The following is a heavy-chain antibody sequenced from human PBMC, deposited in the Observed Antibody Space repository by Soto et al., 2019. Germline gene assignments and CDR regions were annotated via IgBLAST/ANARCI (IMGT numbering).Heavy chain of an antibody. V-gene: IGHV3-30-3*01. CDR2: ISYDGSNK. CDR1: GFTFSSYA. D-gene: IGHD6-6*01. Sequence: GGSLRLSCAASGFTFSSYAMHWVRQAPGKGLEWVAVISYDGSNKYYADSVKGRFTISRDNSKNTLYLQMNSLRAEDTAVYYCARVPYSSSTEDAFDIWGQGTMVTVSS. CDR3: ARVPYSSSTEDAFDI. J-gene: IGHJ3*02.